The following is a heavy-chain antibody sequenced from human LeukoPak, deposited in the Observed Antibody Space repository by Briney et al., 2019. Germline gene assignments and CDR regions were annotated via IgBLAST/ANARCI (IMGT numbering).Heavy chain of an antibody. V-gene: IGHV4-31*03. CDR1: AGSISRGGYY. CDR3: ARRAYCTSPSCYRHWFDP. CDR2: IYYSGST. Sequence: SESLSLTCTVSAGSISRGGYYWSGIRQRPGKGLEWIGYIYYSGSTYYNPSLETRATISVGTSKNQFLRKLSSVTAADTSAYYRARRAYCTSPSCYRHWFDPWGHGTL. J-gene: IGHJ5*02. D-gene: IGHD2-2*01.